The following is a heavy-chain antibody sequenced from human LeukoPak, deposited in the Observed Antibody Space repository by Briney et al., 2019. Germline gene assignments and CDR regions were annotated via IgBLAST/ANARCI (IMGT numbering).Heavy chain of an antibody. CDR1: GFTFSNYW. V-gene: IGHV3-7*01. CDR2: IKLDGTQK. CDR3: TRDFWTDY. J-gene: IGHJ4*02. D-gene: IGHD3/OR15-3a*01. Sequence: GGSLRLSCEASGFTFSNYWMSWVRQAPGRGLEWVANIKLDGTQKNYIQSVRGRFTISRDNARNFLYLQLSSLRAEDTAVYYCTRDFWTDYWGQGTLVTVSS.